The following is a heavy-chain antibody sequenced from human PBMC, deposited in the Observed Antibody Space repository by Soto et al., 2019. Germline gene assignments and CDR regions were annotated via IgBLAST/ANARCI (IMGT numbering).Heavy chain of an antibody. CDR3: ARDKITGPFDY. D-gene: IGHD2-8*02. V-gene: IGHV4-30-2*01. Sequence: SQTLSLTCAVSGGSISSGDYSWSWIRQPPGKGLEWIGYIYLIGSTYYSPSLKSRVTISIDRSKNQFSLNLSSVTAADTAVYYCARDKITGPFDYWGQGTLVTVSS. J-gene: IGHJ4*02. CDR2: IYLIGST. CDR1: GGSISSGDYS.